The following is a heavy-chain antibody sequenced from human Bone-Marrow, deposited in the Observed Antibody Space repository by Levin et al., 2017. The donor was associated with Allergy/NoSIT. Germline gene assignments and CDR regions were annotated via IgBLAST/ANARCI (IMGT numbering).Heavy chain of an antibody. J-gene: IGHJ3*02. CDR1: GYRFPNYW. CDR3: AIPYSITFSFVIWGHGGSGTFDPTPPYPTTRPYPPAPVTIPTGKSVTTAYLQWSSLKASDTAIYYCAIPYSNTFSFDI. V-gene: IGHV5-10-1*01. Sequence: GESLKISCSGSGYRFPNYWISWVRQMPGKGLEWLGRIDPSDSYTNYSPSLQGHVTISTDKSVTTAYLQWSSLKASDTAISSCAIPYSITFSFVIWGHGGSGTFDPTPPYPTTRPYPPAPVTIPTGKSVTTAYLQWSSLKASDTAIYYCAIPYSNTFSFDIWGQGTKVTVSS. CDR2: IDPSDSYT. D-gene: IGHD3-16*01.